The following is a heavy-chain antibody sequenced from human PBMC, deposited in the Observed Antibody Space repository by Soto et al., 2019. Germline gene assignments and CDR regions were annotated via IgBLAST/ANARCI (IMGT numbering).Heavy chain of an antibody. J-gene: IGHJ6*02. CDR2: IYYSGST. Sequence: QVQLQESGPGLVKPSQTLSLTCTVSGGSISSGGYYWSWIRQHPGKGLEWIGYIYYSGSTYYNPSPKSRVTISVEKSKNQFSLKLSSVTAADTAVYYCARDGSGYGYMDVWGQGTTVTVSS. D-gene: IGHD5-12*01. CDR3: ARDGSGYGYMDV. CDR1: GGSISSGGYY. V-gene: IGHV4-31*03.